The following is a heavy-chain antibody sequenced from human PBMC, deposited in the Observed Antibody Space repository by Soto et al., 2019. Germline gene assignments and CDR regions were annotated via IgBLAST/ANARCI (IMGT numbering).Heavy chain of an antibody. CDR1: GGSFDNDG. Sequence: QVQLVQSGADMKEPGSSVKVSCKASGGSFDNDGINWVRQAPGQGLEWMGRINTILGLPNYAHKFQGRVIITAYKSRTTSYMELSSLTVEDTAVYFCARGPVRGMGEDHWGLGTLVTVSS. V-gene: IGHV1-69*04. CDR3: ARGPVRGMGEDH. D-gene: IGHD3-16*01. CDR2: INTILGLP. J-gene: IGHJ4*02.